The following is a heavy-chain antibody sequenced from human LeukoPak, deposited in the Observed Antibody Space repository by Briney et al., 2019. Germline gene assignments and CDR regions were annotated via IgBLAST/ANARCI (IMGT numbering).Heavy chain of an antibody. CDR2: IYTDGSTK. J-gene: IGHJ4*02. CDR1: GFIFSNSG. CDR3: ARNSGGRRYYFTE. Sequence: GSLMLSCAASGFIFSNSGMHWGRPAPGKGLEWVTVIYTDGSTKYYADSVKGRFTISRDNSQNTLYLQMNSLRAEDTAVYYCARNSGGRRYYFTEWGQGTLVTVSS. D-gene: IGHD3-10*01. V-gene: IGHV3-33*01.